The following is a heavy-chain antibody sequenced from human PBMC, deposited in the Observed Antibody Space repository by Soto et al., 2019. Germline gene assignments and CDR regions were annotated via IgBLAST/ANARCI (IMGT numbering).Heavy chain of an antibody. D-gene: IGHD5-12*01. Sequence: ALSLTCAVSGYSISSGCFWGWIRQPPGKGLEWIANMYHDGNTHYNPSLKSRVTMSVDTSKNQFSLKLNSVTAADTAVYYCARESYSGYHRYDYWGPGILVTVSS. CDR1: GYSISSGCF. CDR2: MYHDGNT. CDR3: ARESYSGYHRYDY. V-gene: IGHV4-38-2*02. J-gene: IGHJ4*02.